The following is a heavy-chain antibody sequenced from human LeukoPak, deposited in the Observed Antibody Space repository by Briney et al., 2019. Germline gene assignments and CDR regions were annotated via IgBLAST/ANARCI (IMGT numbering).Heavy chain of an antibody. CDR1: GGSISSYY. D-gene: IGHD3-10*01. CDR2: IYYSGST. V-gene: IGHV4-59*12. Sequence: SETLSLTCTVSGGSISSYYWSWIRQPPGKGLEWIGYIYYSGSTNYNPSLKSRVTISVDTSKNQFSLKLSSVTAADTAVYYCARGGRGYYGSGSYYQGAFDIWGQGTMVTVSS. CDR3: ARGGRGYYGSGSYYQGAFDI. J-gene: IGHJ3*02.